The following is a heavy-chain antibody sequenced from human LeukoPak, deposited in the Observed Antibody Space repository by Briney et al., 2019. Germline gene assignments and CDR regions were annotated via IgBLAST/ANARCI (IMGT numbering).Heavy chain of an antibody. D-gene: IGHD3-3*01. J-gene: IGHJ5*02. V-gene: IGHV4-39*01. CDR1: GGSISSGSYY. CDR3: ARVPRITIFGAVPAWFDP. CDR2: IYYSGST. Sequence: SQTLSLTCTVSGGSISSGSYYWSWIRQPPGKGLEWIGSIYYSGSTYYNPSLKSRVTISVDTSKNQFSLKLSSVTAADTAVYYCARVPRITIFGAVPAWFDPWGQGTLVTVSS.